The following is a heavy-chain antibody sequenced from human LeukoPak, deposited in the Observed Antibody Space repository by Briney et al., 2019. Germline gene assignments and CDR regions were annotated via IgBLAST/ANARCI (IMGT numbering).Heavy chain of an antibody. Sequence: GGSLRLSCAASGFTVNSNCMNWVRQAPGKGLEWVSVIYSGDSKHHADSVKGRFTISRDKSKNTLDLQMNSLRAEDSAIYYCARDSPVLTVWGQGTLVTVSS. V-gene: IGHV3-53*01. J-gene: IGHJ4*02. D-gene: IGHD3-9*01. CDR1: GFTVNSNC. CDR2: IYSGDSK. CDR3: ARDSPVLTV.